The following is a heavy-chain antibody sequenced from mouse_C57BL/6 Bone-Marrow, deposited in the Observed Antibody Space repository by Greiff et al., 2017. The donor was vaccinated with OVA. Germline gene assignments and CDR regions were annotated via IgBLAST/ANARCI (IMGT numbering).Heavy chain of an antibody. J-gene: IGHJ4*01. CDR2: IHPSDSDT. Sequence: VKLQQPGAELVKPGASVKVSCKASGYTFTSYWMHWVKQRPGQGLEWIGRIHPSDSDTNYNQKFKGKATLTVDKSSSTAYMQLSSLTSEDSAVYYCAISVTTVVPYAMDYWGQGTSVTVSS. V-gene: IGHV1-74*01. CDR1: GYTFTSYW. D-gene: IGHD1-1*01. CDR3: AISVTTVVPYAMDY.